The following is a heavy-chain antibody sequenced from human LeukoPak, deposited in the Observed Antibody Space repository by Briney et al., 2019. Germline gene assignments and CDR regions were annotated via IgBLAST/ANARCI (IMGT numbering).Heavy chain of an antibody. V-gene: IGHV4-39*01. CDR1: GGSIRRENYF. Sequence: SETLSLTCTSSGGSIRRENYFWGWIRQSPGKGLEWIGNVYYTGTTYYNPSLKSRVIISVDTSMNQFSLKLSSVTAADTSVYYCARLYSFDWLPHGAFDIWGQGTVVTVSS. CDR2: VYYTGTT. D-gene: IGHD3-9*01. CDR3: ARLYSFDWLPHGAFDI. J-gene: IGHJ3*02.